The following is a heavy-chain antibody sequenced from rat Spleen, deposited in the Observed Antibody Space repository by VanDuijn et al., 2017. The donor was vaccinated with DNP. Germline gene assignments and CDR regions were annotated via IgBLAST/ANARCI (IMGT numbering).Heavy chain of an antibody. D-gene: IGHD1-12*03. J-gene: IGHJ3*01. CDR1: GFTFSTAW. Sequence: EVQVLESGGGLVQPGNSLKLSCATSGFTFSTAWMYWYRQFPEKRLEWVARIKAKSNNYATDYVESVKGRFTISRDDSKSSVYLQMNSLKEEDTATYYCTTLMVIRGAYWGQGTLVTVSS. V-gene: IGHV6-6*01. CDR2: IKAKSNNYAT. CDR3: TTLMVIRGAY.